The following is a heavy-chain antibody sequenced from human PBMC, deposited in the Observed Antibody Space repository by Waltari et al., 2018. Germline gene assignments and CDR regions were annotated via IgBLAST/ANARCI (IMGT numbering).Heavy chain of an antibody. CDR2: ISGSGGTT. J-gene: IGHJ4*02. CDR3: AKDRTGPYSITALDS. D-gene: IGHD4-4*01. V-gene: IGHV3-23*01. CDR1: GFTFSSYV. Sequence: ELQLLESGGGLIQPGGSLRLSCAASGFTFSSYVLSWVRQAPGKGLEWVSAISGSGGTTYDADAVKGRFTISRDNSKNTVYLQMNSLRAEDTAVYYCAKDRTGPYSITALDSWGQGTLVTVSS.